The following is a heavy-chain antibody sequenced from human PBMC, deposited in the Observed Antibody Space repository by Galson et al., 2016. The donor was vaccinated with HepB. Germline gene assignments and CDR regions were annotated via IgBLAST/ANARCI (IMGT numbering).Heavy chain of an antibody. V-gene: IGHV3-23*01. CDR1: GFVFSNFG. CDR2: ISTGRTT. D-gene: IGHD1-1*01. J-gene: IGHJ4*02. CDR3: AKERLVRRIFDH. Sequence: ALRLSCAASGFVFSNFGLSWVRQAPGKGLEWVASISTGRTTYYSDSVQGRFTISRDNSKNTLYLKMNGLRAEDTAVYYCAKERLVRRIFDHWGQGTLLTVSS.